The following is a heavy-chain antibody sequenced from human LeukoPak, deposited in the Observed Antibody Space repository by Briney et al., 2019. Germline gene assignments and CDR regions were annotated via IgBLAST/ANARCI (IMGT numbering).Heavy chain of an antibody. V-gene: IGHV4-39*07. D-gene: IGHD6-13*01. J-gene: IGHJ4*02. CDR2: IYYSGST. CDR3: ARDVSSSWSLNY. Sequence: SETLSLTCTVSGGSISSSSNYWGWIRQPPGKGLEWIGSIYYSGSTYYNPSLKSRVTISVDTSKNQFSLKLSSVTAADTAVYYCARDVSSSWSLNYWGQGTLVTVSS. CDR1: GGSISSSSNY.